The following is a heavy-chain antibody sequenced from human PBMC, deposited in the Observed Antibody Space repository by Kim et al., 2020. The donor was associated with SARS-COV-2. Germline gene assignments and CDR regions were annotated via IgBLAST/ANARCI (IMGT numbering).Heavy chain of an antibody. Sequence: AAPVKGRFTISRDDSKNTLYLEMNSLKTEGTAVYYSTTDWGSRGWSYFYYWGQGTLVTVSS. D-gene: IGHD6-19*01. CDR3: TTDWGSRGWSYFYY. V-gene: IGHV3-15*01. J-gene: IGHJ4*02.